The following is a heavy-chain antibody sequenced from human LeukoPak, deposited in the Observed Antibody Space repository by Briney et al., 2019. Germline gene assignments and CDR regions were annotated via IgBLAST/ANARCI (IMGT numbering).Heavy chain of an antibody. CDR1: GFTFSDYW. J-gene: IGHJ4*02. CDR3: ARAGVGDYFDY. Sequence: GGSLRLSCAASGFTFSDYWMHWVRQAPGKGLVWVSRINSDGSSTTYADSVKGRFTISRDNAKNTLYLRMNSLRAEDTAVYYCARAGVGDYFDYWGQGTLVTVSS. D-gene: IGHD3-10*01. CDR2: INSDGSST. V-gene: IGHV3-74*01.